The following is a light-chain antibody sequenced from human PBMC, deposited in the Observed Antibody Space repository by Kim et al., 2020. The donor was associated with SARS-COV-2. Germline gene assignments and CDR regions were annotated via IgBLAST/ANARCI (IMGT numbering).Light chain of an antibody. V-gene: IGKV1-6*01. J-gene: IGKJ2*01. CDR3: LQDYNYPYT. CDR2: AAS. CDR1: QDIRND. Sequence: AAIGDRVTITCRESQDIRNDLGWYQQKPGKAPELLIYAASSLQSGVPSRFAGSGSGTDFTLTISSLQPEDFATYYCLQDYNYPYTFGQGTKLEI.